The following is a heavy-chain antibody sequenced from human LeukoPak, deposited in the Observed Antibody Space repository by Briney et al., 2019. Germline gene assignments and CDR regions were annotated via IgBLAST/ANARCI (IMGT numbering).Heavy chain of an antibody. CDR3: ASAVDSSGYNY. CDR2: IYHSGST. V-gene: IGHV4-38-2*02. CDR1: GYSISSGYY. Sequence: SETLSLTCTVSGYSISSGYYWGWIRQPPGKGLEWIGSIYHSGSTYYNPSLKSRVTISVDTSKNQFSLKLSSVTAADTAVYYCASAVDSSGYNYWGQGTLVTVSS. J-gene: IGHJ4*02. D-gene: IGHD3-22*01.